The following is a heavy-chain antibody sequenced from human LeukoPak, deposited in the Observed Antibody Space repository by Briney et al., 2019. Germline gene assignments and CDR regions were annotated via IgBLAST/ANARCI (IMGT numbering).Heavy chain of an antibody. Sequence: SETLSLTCAVYGGSFSGYYWSWIRQPPGKGLEWIGEVYHSGSTNYNPSLKSRVTISVDMSKNQFSLRLSSVTAADTAVYYCARDSGRGYSFNYGYWGQGTLVTVSS. CDR1: GGSFSGYY. D-gene: IGHD5-18*01. CDR3: ARDSGRGYSFNYGY. V-gene: IGHV4-34*01. CDR2: VYHSGST. J-gene: IGHJ4*02.